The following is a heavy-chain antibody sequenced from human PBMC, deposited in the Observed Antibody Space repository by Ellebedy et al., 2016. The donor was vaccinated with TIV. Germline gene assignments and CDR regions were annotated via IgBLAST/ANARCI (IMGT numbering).Heavy chain of an antibody. Sequence: PGGSLRLSCAASGFSFSSYWMHWVRQTPGKGLVWLSRINGDGSSTSYAASVRGRFTISRDNAKNTLYLQMNALSAEETAVYYCARVGCSDASCYYYDYYYMDVWGKGTAVTVSS. J-gene: IGHJ6*03. CDR3: ARVGCSDASCYYYDYYYMDV. D-gene: IGHD2-15*01. CDR2: INGDGSST. CDR1: GFSFSSYW. V-gene: IGHV3-74*01.